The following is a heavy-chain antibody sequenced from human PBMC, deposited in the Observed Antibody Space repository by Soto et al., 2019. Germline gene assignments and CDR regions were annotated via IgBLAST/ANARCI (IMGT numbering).Heavy chain of an antibody. V-gene: IGHV3-53*01. CDR2: IYSGGST. D-gene: IGHD2-8*02. CDR3: ARVVMYAFFDY. Sequence: GGSLRLSCAASGFTVSSNYMSWVRQAPGKGLEWVSVIYSGGSTYYADSVKGRFTISRDNSKNTLYLQMNSLRAEDTAVCYCARVVMYAFFDYWGQGTLVTVSS. J-gene: IGHJ4*02. CDR1: GFTVSSNY.